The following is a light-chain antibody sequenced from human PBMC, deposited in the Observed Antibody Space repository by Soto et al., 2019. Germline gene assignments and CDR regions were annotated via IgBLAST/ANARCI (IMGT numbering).Light chain of an antibody. V-gene: IGKV3-15*01. CDR3: QQYNNWPRT. CDR2: STS. J-gene: IGKJ1*01. Sequence: ETVMTQSPATLSVSPGERATLSCRTSQNVGSNLAWYQQKPGQAPRLLIYSTSTRATGIPARFSGSGSGTEFTLTISGLQTEDFAAYYCQQYNNWPRTFGQGTKVDIK. CDR1: QNVGSN.